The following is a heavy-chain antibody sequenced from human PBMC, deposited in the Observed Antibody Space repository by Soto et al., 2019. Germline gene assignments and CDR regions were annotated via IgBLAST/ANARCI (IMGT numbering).Heavy chain of an antibody. CDR3: PRSRVH. CDR2: IKEDGSLQ. Sequence: PWVSLRLSWAVSGFTFSNSWMNWVRQAPGKGLEWVATIKEDGSLQFYLDSVKGRFTISRDNAKKSVYLQMNSLRSEDTAVYYCPRSRVHWGKGVLVTVSS. J-gene: IGHJ4*02. CDR1: GFTFSNSW. V-gene: IGHV3-7*01. D-gene: IGHD6-13*01.